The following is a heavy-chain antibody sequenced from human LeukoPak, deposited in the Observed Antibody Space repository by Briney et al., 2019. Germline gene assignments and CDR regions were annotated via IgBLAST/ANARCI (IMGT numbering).Heavy chain of an antibody. CDR2: IYPGDSDT. CDR3: ARHYDILTGYNQDDGLDI. CDR1: GYNFTNYW. Sequence: GESLKISCKGSGYNFTNYWIGWVRQMPGKGLEWMGIIYPGDSDTRYSPSFQGQVTISADKSISTAYLQWSSLKASDTAMYYCARHYDILTGYNQDDGLDIWGQGTMVTVSS. J-gene: IGHJ3*02. D-gene: IGHD3-9*01. V-gene: IGHV5-51*01.